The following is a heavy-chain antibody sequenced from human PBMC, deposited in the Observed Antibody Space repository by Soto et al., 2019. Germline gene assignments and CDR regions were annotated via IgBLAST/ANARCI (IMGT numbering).Heavy chain of an antibody. CDR3: ARDDFSTTVAFDI. V-gene: IGHV4-30-4*01. D-gene: IGHD4-17*01. CDR2: IYYSGNT. CDR1: GGSISSGDYF. J-gene: IGHJ3*02. Sequence: QVQLQESGPGLLKPSQTLSLTCTVSGGSISSGDYFWSWLRQPPGKGLEWIGYIYYSGNTYYNPSLKSRLAISVDTSKNQFSLRLGSVTAADTDVYYCARDDFSTTVAFDIWGQGTMVTVSS.